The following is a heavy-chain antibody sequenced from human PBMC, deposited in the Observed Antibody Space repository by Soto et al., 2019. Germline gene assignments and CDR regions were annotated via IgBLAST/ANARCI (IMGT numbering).Heavy chain of an antibody. CDR3: VRVASMVWGRDYFDY. Sequence: EVRLVESGGGLVQPGGSLRLSCVASGFTLSDHYMDWVRQAPGKGLEWVGRSRNEANSYTTEYAPSVKGRFTISRDDLKNSLYLQMNSLKTEDTAVYYCVRVASMVWGRDYFDYWGQGTLVTVSS. J-gene: IGHJ4*02. CDR2: SRNEANSYTT. CDR1: GFTLSDHY. V-gene: IGHV3-72*01. D-gene: IGHD3-10*01.